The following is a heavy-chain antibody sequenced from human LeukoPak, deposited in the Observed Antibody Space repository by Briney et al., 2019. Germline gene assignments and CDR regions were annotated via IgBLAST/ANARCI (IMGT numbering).Heavy chain of an antibody. CDR2: IYYSGST. CDR3: ARGTLEVAAGRGYYFDY. CDR1: GGSISSYY. D-gene: IGHD2-15*01. Sequence: PSETLSLTCTVSGGSISSYYWSWIRQPPGKGLEWIGYIYYSGSTNYNPSLKSRVTISVDTSKNQFSLKLSSVTAADTAVYYCARGTLEVAAGRGYYFDYWGQGTLVTVSS. J-gene: IGHJ4*02. V-gene: IGHV4-59*01.